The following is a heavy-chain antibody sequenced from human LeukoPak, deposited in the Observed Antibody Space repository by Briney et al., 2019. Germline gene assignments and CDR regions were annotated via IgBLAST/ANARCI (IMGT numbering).Heavy chain of an antibody. V-gene: IGHV3-11*01. CDR3: ARALYDAFDI. CDR1: GFTFSDYY. Sequence: GGSLRLSCAASGFTFSDYYMSWIRQAPGKGLEWVSYISSSGSGTYYADSVKGRFTIPRDNAKNSLHLQMNSLRAEDTAVYYCARALYDAFDIWGQGTMVTVSS. D-gene: IGHD3-16*01. CDR2: ISSSGSGT. J-gene: IGHJ3*02.